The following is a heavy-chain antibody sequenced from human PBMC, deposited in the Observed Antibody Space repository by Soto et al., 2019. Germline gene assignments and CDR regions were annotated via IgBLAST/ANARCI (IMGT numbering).Heavy chain of an antibody. D-gene: IGHD6-13*01. CDR2: ISAYNGNT. J-gene: IGHJ4*02. V-gene: IGHV1-18*01. Sequence: VASVKVSCKASGYTFTSYGISWVRQAPGQGLEWMGWISAYNGNTNYAQKLQGRVTMTTDTSTSTAYMELRSLRSDDTAVYYCARVIGYSSSWYPKDYFDHWGQGTLATVSS. CDR3: ARVIGYSSSWYPKDYFDH. CDR1: GYTFTSYG.